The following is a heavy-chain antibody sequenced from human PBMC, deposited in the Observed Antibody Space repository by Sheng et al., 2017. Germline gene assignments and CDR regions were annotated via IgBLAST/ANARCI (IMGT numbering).Heavy chain of an antibody. CDR2: VRNKANNYVT. Sequence: EVQLVESGGTLVQPGGSLKLSCAASGFNFSASAMHWVRQASGKGLEWVGRVRNKANNYVTTYTASVEGRFTISRDDSKNTAYLQMNSLTTEDTAVYYCITHGTAVTNGAWGQGTPGSLSPQ. J-gene: IGHJ4*02. D-gene: IGHD4-17*01. CDR3: ITHGTAVTNGA. V-gene: IGHV3-73*02. CDR1: GFNFSASA.